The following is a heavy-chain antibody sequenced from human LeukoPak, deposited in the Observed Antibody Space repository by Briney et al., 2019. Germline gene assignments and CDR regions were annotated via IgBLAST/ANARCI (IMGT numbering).Heavy chain of an antibody. Sequence: SETLSLTCAVSGGSISSSNWWSWVRQPPGKGLEWIGEIYHSGSTNYNPSLKSRVTISVDTSKNQFSLKLSSVTAADTAVYYCARTPSGWYRYYFDYWGQGTLVTVSS. V-gene: IGHV4-4*02. CDR2: IYHSGST. CDR1: GGSISSSNW. CDR3: ARTPSGWYRYYFDY. J-gene: IGHJ4*02. D-gene: IGHD6-19*01.